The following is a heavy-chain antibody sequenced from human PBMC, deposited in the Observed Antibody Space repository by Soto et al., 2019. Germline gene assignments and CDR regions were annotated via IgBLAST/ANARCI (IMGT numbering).Heavy chain of an antibody. CDR2: ISGSGGST. Sequence: EVQLLESGGDLVQPGGSLRLSCAASGFTFSSYAMSWVRQAPGKGLEWVSAISGSGGSTDYVDSVKGRFTISRDNSKNTLDPQMNSLSAEDTAVYYCAKLQAYSYGPGAYFDYCGQGTLVTVSS. D-gene: IGHD5-18*01. J-gene: IGHJ4*02. V-gene: IGHV3-23*01. CDR3: AKLQAYSYGPGAYFDY. CDR1: GFTFSSYA.